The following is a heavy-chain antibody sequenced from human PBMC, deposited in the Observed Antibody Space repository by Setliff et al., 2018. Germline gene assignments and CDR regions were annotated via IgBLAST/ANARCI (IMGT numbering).Heavy chain of an antibody. CDR3: ARRGWGSSSGDCYSPKGCYYYYMDV. V-gene: IGHV5-51*01. D-gene: IGHD2-21*02. J-gene: IGHJ6*03. CDR1: GYIFTNYW. Sequence: GESLKISCKDSGYIFTNYWIGWVRQRPGQGLEWMGIIAPADSDTTYSTSFQGQVTIAADKSTGPAYLQWSSLNASDTAIYYCARRGWGSSSGDCYSPKGCYYYYMDVWGKGTTVTVSS. CDR2: IAPADSDT.